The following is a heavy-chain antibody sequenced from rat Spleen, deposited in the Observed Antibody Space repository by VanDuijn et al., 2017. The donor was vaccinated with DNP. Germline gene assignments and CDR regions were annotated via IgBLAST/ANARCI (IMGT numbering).Heavy chain of an antibody. CDR1: GYSITSNY. V-gene: IGHV3-1*01. J-gene: IGHJ2*01. D-gene: IGHD1-7*01. CDR2: ISYSGSA. Sequence: EVQLQELGPGLVKPSQSFSLTCSVTGYSITSNYWVWIRMFPRNKMEWVGHISYSGSASYNPSLKSRISITRDTSKNQFFLHLNSVTTEDTATYYCAREEAYYGSDYLDYWGQGVMVTVSS. CDR3: AREEAYYGSDYLDY.